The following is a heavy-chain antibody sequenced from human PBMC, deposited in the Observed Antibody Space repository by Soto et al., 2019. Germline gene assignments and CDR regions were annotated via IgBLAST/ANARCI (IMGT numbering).Heavy chain of an antibody. CDR2: IKQDGSEK. CDR3: ARSSALGWYFDL. D-gene: IGHD6-6*01. J-gene: IGHJ2*01. V-gene: IGHV3-7*01. Sequence: EVQLVESGGGLVQPGGSLRLSRAASGFTFSSYWMTWVRQAPGKGLEWVANIKQDGSEKHYVDSVKGRFTISRDNAKNSLYLQMNSLRAEDTAVYYCARSSALGWYFDLWGRGTLVTVSS. CDR1: GFTFSSYW.